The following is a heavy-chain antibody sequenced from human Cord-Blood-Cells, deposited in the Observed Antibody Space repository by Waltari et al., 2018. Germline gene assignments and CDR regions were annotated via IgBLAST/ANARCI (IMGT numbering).Heavy chain of an antibody. Sequence: QVQLQESGPGLVKPSETLSLTCAVSGYSISSGYYWGWIRQPPGKGLEWIGSIYHGGSTYCNPSLKSRVTISVDTHKNQFSLKLSAVTAADTAVYYCARGSGDSSGWYTWCDPWGQGTLVTVSS. J-gene: IGHJ5*02. CDR1: GYSISSGYY. CDR3: ARGSGDSSGWYTWCDP. D-gene: IGHD6-19*01. CDR2: IYHGGST. V-gene: IGHV4-38-2*01.